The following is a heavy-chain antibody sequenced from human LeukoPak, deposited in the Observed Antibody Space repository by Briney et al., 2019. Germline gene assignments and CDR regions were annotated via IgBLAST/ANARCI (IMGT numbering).Heavy chain of an antibody. D-gene: IGHD1-26*01. CDR3: ARDGKAKNDC. J-gene: IGHJ4*02. CDR2: MDDVGTTI. Sequence: GGSLRLSCAASGFTFSTYAMQWVRQAPDKRLEYVSGMDDVGTTIFYADSVKGRFIMSRDNSRDTLYLQMGSLRPEDTAVYYCARDGKAKNDCWGQGVLVTVST. CDR1: GFTFSTYA. V-gene: IGHV3-64*02.